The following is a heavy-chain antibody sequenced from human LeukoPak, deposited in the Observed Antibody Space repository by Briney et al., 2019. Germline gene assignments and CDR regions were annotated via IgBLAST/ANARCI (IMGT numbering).Heavy chain of an antibody. CDR2: ISSSGNT. V-gene: IGHV3-23*01. Sequence: GGSLRLSCEASGFTFGRSAMTWVRQTPGKGLEWFSSISSSGNTYYADSVKGRFTISRDNSKNLVNLQMNSLRAEDTAIYYCVKGRMSEDGLDFWGQGSLVSVSS. CDR1: GFTFGRSA. CDR3: VKGRMSEDGLDF. D-gene: IGHD5-24*01. J-gene: IGHJ4*02.